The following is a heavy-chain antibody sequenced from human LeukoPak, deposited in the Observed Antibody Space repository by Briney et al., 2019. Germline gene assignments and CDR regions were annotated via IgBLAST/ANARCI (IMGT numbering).Heavy chain of an antibody. CDR3: ARGNYDILTGPRRTDAFDI. V-gene: IGHV1-18*01. CDR1: GYTFTNYG. D-gene: IGHD3-9*01. J-gene: IGHJ3*02. CDR2: ISAHNGNT. Sequence: GASVKVSCKASGYTFTNYGISWVRQAPGQGLEWMGWISAHNGNTNYAQKLQGRVTMTTDTSTSTAYMELRSLRSDDTAVYYCARGNYDILTGPRRTDAFDIWGQGTKVTVSS.